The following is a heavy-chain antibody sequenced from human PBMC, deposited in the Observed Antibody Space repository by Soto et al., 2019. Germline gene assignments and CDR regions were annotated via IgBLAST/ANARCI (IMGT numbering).Heavy chain of an antibody. V-gene: IGHV4-39*01. CDR1: GSSFDNFAIY. CDR3: ARQERYYGALGRFDP. Sequence: AGTLTLTCSVSGSSFDNFAIYWGWIRQPPGKGLEWSGLVYHNGDTYYAPSLKSRVAISVDTAKNQVSLNLRSVTAADTAIYFCARQERYYGALGRFDPWGQGTLVTVSS. CDR2: VYHNGDT. D-gene: IGHD3-10*01. J-gene: IGHJ5*01.